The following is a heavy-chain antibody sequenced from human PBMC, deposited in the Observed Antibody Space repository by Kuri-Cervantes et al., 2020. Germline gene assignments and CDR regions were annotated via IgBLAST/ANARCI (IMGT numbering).Heavy chain of an antibody. Sequence: GESLKISCKASGYTFTSYDINWVRQATGQGLEWMGWMNPNSGNTGYAQKFQGRVTMTRDTSTSTVYMELSSLRSEDTAVYYCARDPATDIVATMAFDYWGQGTLVTVSS. J-gene: IGHJ4*02. CDR2: MNPNSGNT. V-gene: IGHV1-8*01. D-gene: IGHD5-12*01. CDR1: GYTFTSYD. CDR3: ARDPATDIVATMAFDY.